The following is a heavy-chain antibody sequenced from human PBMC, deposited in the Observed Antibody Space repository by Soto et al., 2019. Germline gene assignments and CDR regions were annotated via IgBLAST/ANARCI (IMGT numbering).Heavy chain of an antibody. Sequence: QVQLVQSGAEVKKPGASVKVSCKASGYTFTSYDINWVRQATGQGLEWMGWMNPNSGNTGYAQKFQGRITRTRNNSISTAYMELSSLRSEDTDVYYCARRGYSSSWYYYYYYGMDVWGQGTTVTVSS. CDR3: ARRGYSSSWYYYYYYGMDV. CDR2: MNPNSGNT. V-gene: IGHV1-8*01. J-gene: IGHJ6*02. CDR1: GYTFTSYD. D-gene: IGHD6-13*01.